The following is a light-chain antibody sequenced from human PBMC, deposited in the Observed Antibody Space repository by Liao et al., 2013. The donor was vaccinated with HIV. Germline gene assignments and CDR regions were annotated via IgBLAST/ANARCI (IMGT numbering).Light chain of an antibody. CDR3: QAWDRSTAV. CDR2: YDR. CDR1: VIGTKS. J-gene: IGLJ2*01. V-gene: IGLV3-21*01. Sequence: YMLAQPPSLSVAPGGTATMTCGGEVIGTKSVNWYRHKPGQAPVMVIFYDRDRPSRIPDRFSGSNSGDTATLTISGTQPMDEADYFCQAWDRSTAVFGGGTKLTVL.